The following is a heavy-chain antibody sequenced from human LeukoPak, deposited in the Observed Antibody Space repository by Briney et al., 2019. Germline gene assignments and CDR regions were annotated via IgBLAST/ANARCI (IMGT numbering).Heavy chain of an antibody. Sequence: SETLSLTCIVSGGSISSGGYYWSWIRQHPGKGLEWIGYIYYSGSTYYNPSLKSRVTISVDTSKNQFSLKLSSVTAADTAVYYCARFGGVDYGDFNAFDIWGQGTMVTVSS. CDR1: GGSISSGGYY. J-gene: IGHJ3*02. V-gene: IGHV4-31*03. D-gene: IGHD4/OR15-4a*01. CDR3: ARFGGVDYGDFNAFDI. CDR2: IYYSGST.